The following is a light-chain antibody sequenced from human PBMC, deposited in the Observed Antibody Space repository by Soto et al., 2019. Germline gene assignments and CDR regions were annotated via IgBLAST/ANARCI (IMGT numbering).Light chain of an antibody. J-gene: IGLJ1*01. CDR1: SSDVGGYNF. V-gene: IGLV2-8*01. Sequence: ALTQPPSASGSPGQSVTISCTGTSSDVGGYNFVSWYQQHPGKAPKLIISEVSKRPSGVPDRFSGSKSGNTASLTVSGLQAEDEADYYCSAYAGSSNGVFGTGTKVTVL. CDR3: SAYAGSSNGV. CDR2: EVS.